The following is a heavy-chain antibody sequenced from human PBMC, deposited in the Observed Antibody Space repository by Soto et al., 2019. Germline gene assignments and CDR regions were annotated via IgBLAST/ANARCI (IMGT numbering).Heavy chain of an antibody. CDR3: ARASEYCGGDCYSNWFDP. V-gene: IGHV4-30-4*01. CDR2: IYYSGST. CDR1: GGSISSGDYY. J-gene: IGHJ5*02. Sequence: TSETLSLTCTVSGGSISSGDYYWSWIRQPPGKGLEWIGYIYYSGSTYYNPSFKSRVTISVDTSKNHFSLKLSSVTAADTAVYYCARASEYCGGDCYSNWFDPWGQGTLVTVSS. D-gene: IGHD2-21*02.